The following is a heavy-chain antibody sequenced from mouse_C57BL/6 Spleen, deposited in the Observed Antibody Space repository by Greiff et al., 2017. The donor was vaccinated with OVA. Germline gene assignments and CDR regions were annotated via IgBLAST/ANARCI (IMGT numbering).Heavy chain of an antibody. D-gene: IGHD1-1*01. CDR3: ASSDYYGSSHWYFDV. Sequence: EVQLQQSGPELVKPGASVKISCKASGYSFTGYYMNWVKQSPEKSLEWIGEINPSTGGTTYNQKFKAKATLTVDKSSSTAYMQLKSLTSEDSAVYYCASSDYYGSSHWYFDVWGTGTTVTVSS. V-gene: IGHV1-42*01. J-gene: IGHJ1*03. CDR2: INPSTGGT. CDR1: GYSFTGYY.